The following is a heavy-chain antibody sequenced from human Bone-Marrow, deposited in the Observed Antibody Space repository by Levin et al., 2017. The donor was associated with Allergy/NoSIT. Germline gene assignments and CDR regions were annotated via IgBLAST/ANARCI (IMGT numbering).Heavy chain of an antibody. D-gene: IGHD7-27*01. J-gene: IGHJ6*02. CDR1: GYTFTGNY. V-gene: IGHV1-2*06. CDR3: ARGGIAMAVPGADYYYYEMDV. CDR2: INPAIGGP. Sequence: ASVKVSCKTSGYTFTGNYIHWVRQAPGQGLQWMGRINPAIGGPNFPQTFRGRITITRDTSIRTVHMEFSSLTSDDPAVYYCARGGIAMAVPGADYYYYEMDVWGQGTTVTVSS.